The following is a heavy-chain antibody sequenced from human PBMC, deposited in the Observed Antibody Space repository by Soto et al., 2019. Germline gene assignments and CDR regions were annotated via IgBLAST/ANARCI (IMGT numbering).Heavy chain of an antibody. D-gene: IGHD6-19*01. CDR1: GFTFDNYA. Sequence: EVLLLESGGDLAQPGGSLRLSCTASGFTFDNYAMSWVRQAPGKGLEWVAGISASGRDTYYADSVKDRFTISRDSSKNTLFLQMHSLRAEDTATYYCAKGKTTGWYYFDYWGQGTLVTVSS. V-gene: IGHV3-23*01. CDR2: ISASGRDT. J-gene: IGHJ4*02. CDR3: AKGKTTGWYYFDY.